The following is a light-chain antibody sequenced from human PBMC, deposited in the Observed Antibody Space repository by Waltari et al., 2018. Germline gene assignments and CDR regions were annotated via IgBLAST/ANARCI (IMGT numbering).Light chain of an antibody. V-gene: IGLV2-11*01. CDR3: CSYAGRYTWV. CDR2: DVS. CDR1: SSDVGGYNY. J-gene: IGLJ3*02. Sequence: QSALTQPRSVSGSPGQSVTISCTGTSSDVGGYNYVSWFQQHPGKAPKLMIHDVSKRPVGVPDRFSGSKSGNTASLTISGLQADDETDYYCCSYAGRYTWVFGGGTKLTVL.